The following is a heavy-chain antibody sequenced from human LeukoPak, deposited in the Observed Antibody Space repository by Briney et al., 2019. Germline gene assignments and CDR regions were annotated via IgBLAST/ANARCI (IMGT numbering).Heavy chain of an antibody. J-gene: IGHJ4*02. CDR2: INPNSGGT. CDR3: AIRDYGDYWYYFDY. CDR1: GYTFTSHG. D-gene: IGHD4-17*01. V-gene: IGHV1-2*02. Sequence: ASVKVSCKASGYTFTSHGISWVRQAPGQGLEWMGWINPNSGGTNYAQKFQGRVTMTRDTSISTAYMELSRLRSDDTAVYYCAIRDYGDYWYYFDYWGQGTLVTVSS.